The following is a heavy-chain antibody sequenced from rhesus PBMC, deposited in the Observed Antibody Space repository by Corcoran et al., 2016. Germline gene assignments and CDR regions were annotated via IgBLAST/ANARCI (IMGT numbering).Heavy chain of an antibody. J-gene: IGHJ6*01. Sequence: QVQLQESGPGLVKPSETLSLTCAVSGGSISSSNRRSWIRQPPGKGLEWIGYISGRSGSTYYNPSLKSRVTISKDTSKNQFSLKLSSVTAADTAVYYCARDCSGGVCYNYGLDSWGQGVVVTVSS. V-gene: IGHV4S19*01. D-gene: IGHD2-39*02. CDR2: ISGRSGST. CDR1: GGSISSSNR. CDR3: ARDCSGGVCYNYGLDS.